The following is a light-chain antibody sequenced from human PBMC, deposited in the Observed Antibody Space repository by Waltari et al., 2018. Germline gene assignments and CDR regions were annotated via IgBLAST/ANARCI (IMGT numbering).Light chain of an antibody. Sequence: DIQMTQSPSTLSASVGDRVTITCRASQSISSWLAWYQQKPGKAPKLLIYDASSLESGVPSRFSGSGSGTEFTLTISSLQPDDFATYYCQQYNSNPATFGQGTKVEIK. CDR1: QSISSW. CDR2: DAS. CDR3: QQYNSNPAT. V-gene: IGKV1-5*01. J-gene: IGKJ1*01.